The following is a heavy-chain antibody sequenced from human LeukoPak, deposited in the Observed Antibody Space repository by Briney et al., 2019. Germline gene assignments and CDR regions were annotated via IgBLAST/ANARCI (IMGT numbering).Heavy chain of an antibody. CDR3: AKDRNGRRFDP. CDR2: ISADGNT. J-gene: IGHJ5*02. CDR1: GFTFSSYA. Sequence: GGSLRLSCAASGFTFSSYAMSWVRQAPGKGLDWVSAISADGNTFYADSVKGRFTVSRDNSRNTLYLQMNSLRTEDTAIYYCAKDRNGRRFDPWGQGTLVTVSS. V-gene: IGHV3-23*01.